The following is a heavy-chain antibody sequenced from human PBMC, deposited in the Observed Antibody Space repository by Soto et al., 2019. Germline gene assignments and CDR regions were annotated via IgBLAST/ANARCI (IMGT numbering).Heavy chain of an antibody. J-gene: IGHJ4*02. CDR1: GFTFRNFA. V-gene: IGHV3-30-3*01. CDR2: ISYDGSNK. CDR3: ARDTSGWNFDY. D-gene: IGHD6-19*01. Sequence: GGSLRLSCAASGFTFRNFAMHWVRQAPGKGLEWVALISYDGSNKYHADSVKGRFSISRDNSKNTLHLQMDSLRAEDTAVYYCARDTSGWNFDYWGQGTLVTVSS.